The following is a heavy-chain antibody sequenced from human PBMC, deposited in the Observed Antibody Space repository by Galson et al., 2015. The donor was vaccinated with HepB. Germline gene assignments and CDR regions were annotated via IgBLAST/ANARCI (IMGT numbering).Heavy chain of an antibody. J-gene: IGHJ3*02. D-gene: IGHD3-16*02. CDR3: ARAPSWVWGSYRYAFDI. Sequence: SVKVSCKASGYTFTGYYMHWVRQAPGQGLEWMGWINPNSGGTNYAQKFQGWVTMTRDTSISTAYMELSRLRSDDTAVYYCARAPSWVWGSYRYAFDIWGQGTMVTVSS. CDR2: INPNSGGT. V-gene: IGHV1-2*04. CDR1: GYTFTGYY.